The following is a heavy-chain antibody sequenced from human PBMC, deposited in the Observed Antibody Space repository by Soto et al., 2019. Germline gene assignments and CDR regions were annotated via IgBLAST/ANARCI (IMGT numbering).Heavy chain of an antibody. CDR3: ARGPYSSGWYVVDY. V-gene: IGHV4-4*07. Sequence: NPSETLSLTCTVSGASISAYAWSWIRQPAGKGLEWIGRLYSSGSTNYNPSFKSRLTMSADTSKNQFSLKLSSVTAADTAVYYCARGPYSSGWYVVDYRGQGTLVTVSS. D-gene: IGHD6-19*01. CDR2: LYSSGST. CDR1: GASISAYA. J-gene: IGHJ4*02.